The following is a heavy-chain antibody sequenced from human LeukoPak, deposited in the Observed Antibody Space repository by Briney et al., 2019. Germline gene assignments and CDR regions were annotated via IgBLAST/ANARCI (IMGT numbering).Heavy chain of an antibody. D-gene: IGHD5-18*01. Sequence: PGGSLRLSCAASGFTFSSYSMNWVRQAPGKGLEWVSSISSSSSYIYYADSVKGRLTISRDNAKNSLYLQMNSLRAEDTAVYYCARAPTSMAPDYWGQGTLVTVSS. V-gene: IGHV3-21*01. CDR3: ARAPTSMAPDY. CDR2: ISSSSSYI. J-gene: IGHJ4*02. CDR1: GFTFSSYS.